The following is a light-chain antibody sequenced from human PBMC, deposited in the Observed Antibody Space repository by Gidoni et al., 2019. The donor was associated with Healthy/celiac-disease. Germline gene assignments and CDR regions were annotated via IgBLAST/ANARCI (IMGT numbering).Light chain of an antibody. CDR1: QSVSSY. V-gene: IGKV3-11*01. J-gene: IGKJ4*01. CDR3: QQRSNWTPLT. CDR2: DAS. Sequence: DIVFTQSPATLSLSPGERATLSCRASQSVSSYLAWYQHKPGQAPRLLIYDASNRATGIPSRFSGSGYGTDFTLTISSLEPEDFAVYYCQQRSNWTPLTFGGGTKEESK.